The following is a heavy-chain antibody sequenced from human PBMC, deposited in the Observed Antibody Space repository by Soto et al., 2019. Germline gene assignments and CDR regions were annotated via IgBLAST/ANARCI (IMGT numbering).Heavy chain of an antibody. D-gene: IGHD4-17*01. CDR3: ARVGRRDYGDYPPYFDY. J-gene: IGHJ4*02. V-gene: IGHV3-33*01. CDR2: IWYDGSNK. CDR1: GFTFSSYG. Sequence: QVQLVESGGGVVQPGRSLRLSCEASGFTFSSYGMHWVRQAPGKGLEWVAVIWYDGSNKYYADSVKGRFTIYRDNSKNTLYLQMNSLRADDTAVYYCARVGRRDYGDYPPYFDYWGQGTLVTVSS.